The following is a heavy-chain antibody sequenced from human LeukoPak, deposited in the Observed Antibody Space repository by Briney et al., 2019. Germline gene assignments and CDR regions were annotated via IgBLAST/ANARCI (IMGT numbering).Heavy chain of an antibody. V-gene: IGHV1-69*01. D-gene: IGHD3-9*01. Sequence: SVKVSCKASGGTFSRYAMSWVGQAGGQGGEWMGGIIPIFGTANYPQKFHGRVTITAHESTTTAYMQLSSLTSEDTAVYYCARTGYYDILTGYYPYYFDYWGQGTLVTLSS. CDR2: IIPIFGTA. J-gene: IGHJ4*02. CDR3: ARTGYYDILTGYYPYYFDY. CDR1: GGTFSRYA.